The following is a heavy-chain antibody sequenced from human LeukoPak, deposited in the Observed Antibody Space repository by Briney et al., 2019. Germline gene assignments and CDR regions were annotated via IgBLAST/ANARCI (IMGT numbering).Heavy chain of an antibody. CDR3: STGGGVLRFL. CDR2: IKSKKDGEIT. V-gene: IGHV3-15*01. D-gene: IGHD3-3*01. J-gene: IGHJ4*02. CDR1: GITFSNAW. Sequence: GGSLRLSCAASGITFSNAWLTWVRQAPGKGLEWVGRIKSKKDGEITDYAAPVKGRFTISRDDSKDTLYLQMNSLKTEDTAVYYCSTGGGVLRFLGGQGTLVTVSS.